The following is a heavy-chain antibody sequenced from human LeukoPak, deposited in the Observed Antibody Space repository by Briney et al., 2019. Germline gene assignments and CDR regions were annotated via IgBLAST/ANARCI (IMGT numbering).Heavy chain of an antibody. J-gene: IGHJ4*02. D-gene: IGHD2-21*01. Sequence: GGSLRLSCAASGFTFDDYAIHWVRQAPGKGLEWVSGISWNSGSIGYADSVKGRFTISRDNSKNSLYLQMNSLRAEDSAVYFCAKQAGWGGYFYFLPFDFWGQGTLVTVSS. CDR1: GFTFDDYA. CDR3: AKQAGWGGYFYFLPFDF. V-gene: IGHV3-9*01. CDR2: ISWNSGSI.